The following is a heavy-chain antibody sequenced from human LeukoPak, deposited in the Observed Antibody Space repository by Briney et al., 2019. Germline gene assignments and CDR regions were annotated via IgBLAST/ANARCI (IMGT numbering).Heavy chain of an antibody. V-gene: IGHV4-39*07. Sequence: SETLSLTCTVSGGSISSSSYYWGWIRQPPGKGLEWMGSINYSGSTYHNPSLKSRVTISVDTSKNQFSLKLSSVTAADTAVYYCASSSGWSFDPWGQGTLVTVSS. CDR2: INYSGST. J-gene: IGHJ5*02. CDR3: ASSSGWSFDP. D-gene: IGHD6-19*01. CDR1: GGSISSSSYY.